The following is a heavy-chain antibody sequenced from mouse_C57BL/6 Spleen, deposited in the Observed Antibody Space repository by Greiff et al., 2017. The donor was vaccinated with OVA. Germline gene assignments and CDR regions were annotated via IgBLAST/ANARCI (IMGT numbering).Heavy chain of an antibody. J-gene: IGHJ4*01. CDR2: IDPENGDI. CDR3: TKSGKAMDY. V-gene: IGHV14-4*01. CDR1: GFNIKDDY. D-gene: IGHD1-1*01. Sequence: VQLQQSGAELVRPGASVKLSCTASGFNIKDDYMHWVKQRPEQGLEWIGWIDPENGDIEYASKFQGKATITADTSSNTAYLQLSSLTSEDTDVYYCTKSGKAMDYWGQGTSVTVSS.